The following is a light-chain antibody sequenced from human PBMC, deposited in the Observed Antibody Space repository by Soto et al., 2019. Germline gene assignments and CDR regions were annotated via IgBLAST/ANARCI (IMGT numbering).Light chain of an antibody. CDR1: SSDIGGYNS. J-gene: IGLJ1*01. V-gene: IGLV2-8*01. Sequence: QSVLTQSPSASGSPGQSVPISCTGTSSDIGGYNSVSWYQQHPGKAPKVMIYDVTKRPSGVPDRFSGSKSGNTASLTVSALQAEDEADYYCSSFTDGNSLVVGRGTKVTV. CDR2: DVT. CDR3: SSFTDGNSLV.